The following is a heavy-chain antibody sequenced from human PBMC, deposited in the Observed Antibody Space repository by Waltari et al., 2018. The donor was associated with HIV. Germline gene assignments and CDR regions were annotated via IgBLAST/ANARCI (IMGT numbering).Heavy chain of an antibody. CDR3: ARDVRLRLGELSLPRYNWFDP. D-gene: IGHD3-16*02. CDR1: GGSFSGYY. Sequence: QVQLQQWGAGLLKPSETLSLTCAAYGGSFSGYYWSWIRQPPGKGPEWIGEINHSGSTNYNPSLKSRVTISVDTSKNQFSLKLSSVTAADTAVYYCARDVRLRLGELSLPRYNWFDPWGQGTLVTVSS. V-gene: IGHV4-34*01. J-gene: IGHJ5*02. CDR2: INHSGST.